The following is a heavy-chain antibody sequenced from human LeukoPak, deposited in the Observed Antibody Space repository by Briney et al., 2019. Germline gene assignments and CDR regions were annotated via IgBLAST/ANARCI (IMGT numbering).Heavy chain of an antibody. CDR3: ARRYSGYDYVSYFDY. V-gene: IGHV3-7*01. Sequence: GGSLRLSCAASGFTFSSYRMSWVRQAPGKGLEWVATIKQDGSEKNYVDSVKGRFTISRDNAKNSLYLQMNSLRAEDTAVYYCARRYSGYDYVSYFDYWGQGTLVTVSS. CDR1: GFTFSSYR. D-gene: IGHD5-12*01. J-gene: IGHJ4*02. CDR2: IKQDGSEK.